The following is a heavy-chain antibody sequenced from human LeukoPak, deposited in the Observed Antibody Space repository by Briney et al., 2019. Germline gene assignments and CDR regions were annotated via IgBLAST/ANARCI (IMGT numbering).Heavy chain of an antibody. CDR1: GYTFSSYS. D-gene: IGHD3-10*02. Sequence: GGSLRLSCAASGYTFSSYSMNWVRQAPGKGLEWVSSISSSSSYIYYADSVKGRFTISRHNAKNSLYLQMNSLRAEDTAVYYCAELGITMIGGVWGKGTTVTISS. CDR3: AELGITMIGGV. CDR2: ISSSSSYI. J-gene: IGHJ6*04. V-gene: IGHV3-21*01.